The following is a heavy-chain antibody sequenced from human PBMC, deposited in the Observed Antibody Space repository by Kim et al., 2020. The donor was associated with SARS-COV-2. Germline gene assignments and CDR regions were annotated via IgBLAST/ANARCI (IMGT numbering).Heavy chain of an antibody. CDR3: ARTESLWFGEGRIFDY. J-gene: IGHJ4*02. V-gene: IGHV4-31*03. CDR1: GGSISSGGYY. CDR2: IYYSGST. D-gene: IGHD3-10*01. Sequence: SETLSLTCTVSGGSISSGGYYWSWIRQHPGKGLEWIGYIYYSGSTYYNPSLKSRVTISVDTSKNQFSLKLSSVTAADTAVYYCARTESLWFGEGRIFDYWGQGTLVTVSS.